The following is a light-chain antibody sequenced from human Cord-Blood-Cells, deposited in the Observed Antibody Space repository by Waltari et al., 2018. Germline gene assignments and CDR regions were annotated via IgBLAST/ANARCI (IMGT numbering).Light chain of an antibody. Sequence: SSELTHDPAVSVAFGQTVRITCPGYILRSYYASWYQQKPGQAPVLVIYGKNNRPSGIPDRFSGSSSGNTASLTITGAQAEDEADYYCNSRDSSGNHLNWVFGGGTKLTVL. CDR2: GKN. CDR1: ILRSYY. V-gene: IGLV3-19*01. CDR3: NSRDSSGNHLNWV. J-gene: IGLJ3*02.